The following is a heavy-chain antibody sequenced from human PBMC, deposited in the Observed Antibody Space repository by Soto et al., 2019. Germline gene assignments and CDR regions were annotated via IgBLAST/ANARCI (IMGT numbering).Heavy chain of an antibody. Sequence: QLQLQESGPGLVKPSETLSLTCSVSGGSISSSSHYWGWIRQPPGKGLECVGSIHYSGTTYYNPSLNSRLTISVNTSMNQFSLKLNSATAADTAVYYCARVRGMTTATKDRGLDVWGQGTTVTVSS. V-gene: IGHV4-39*01. CDR1: GGSISSSSHY. J-gene: IGHJ6*02. CDR2: IHYSGTT. D-gene: IGHD4-17*01. CDR3: ARVRGMTTATKDRGLDV.